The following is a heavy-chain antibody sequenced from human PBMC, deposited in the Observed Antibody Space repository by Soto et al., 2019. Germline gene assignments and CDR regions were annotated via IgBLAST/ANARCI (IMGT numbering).Heavy chain of an antibody. D-gene: IGHD1-26*01. CDR1: GFTFSSYW. V-gene: IGHV3-7*03. J-gene: IGHJ4*02. CDR3: GRIMNGGATGY. CDR2: IKQDGSEK. Sequence: EVQLVESGGGLVQPGGSLRLSCAASGFTFSSYWMSWVRQAPGKGLEWVANIKQDGSEKYYVDSVKGRFTISRDSAKNSLYLQMNSLRAEETGVYYCGRIMNGGATGYWGQGTLVTVSS.